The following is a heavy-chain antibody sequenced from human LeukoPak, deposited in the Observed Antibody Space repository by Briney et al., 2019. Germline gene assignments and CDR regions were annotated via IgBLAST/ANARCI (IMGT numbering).Heavy chain of an antibody. Sequence: SETLSLTCAVSGYSISSGYYWGWIRQPPGKGLEWIGSINHSGSTYYNPSLKCRVTISIDTSKIQFSLNLSSVTAADTAVYYCSRGGNFAFWGQGTLVTVSS. CDR3: SRGGNFAF. J-gene: IGHJ4*02. CDR2: INHSGST. CDR1: GYSISSGYY. V-gene: IGHV4-38-2*01.